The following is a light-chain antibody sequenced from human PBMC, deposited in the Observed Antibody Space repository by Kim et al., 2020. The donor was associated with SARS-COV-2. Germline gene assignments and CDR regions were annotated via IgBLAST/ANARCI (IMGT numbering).Light chain of an antibody. CDR1: QVIKND. CDR2: AAS. J-gene: IGKJ3*01. CDR3: LQNYNYPFT. V-gene: IGKV1-6*01. Sequence: ASVGDRVTICCRASQVIKNDLGWYQHKPGRAPKLLIFAASSLQSGVPSRFSGSGSGTDFTLTISSLQPEDFATYYCLQNYNYPFTFGPGTKVDIK.